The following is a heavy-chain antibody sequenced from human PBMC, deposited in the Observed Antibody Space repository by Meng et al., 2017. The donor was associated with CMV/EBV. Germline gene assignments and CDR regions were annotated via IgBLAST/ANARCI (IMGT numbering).Heavy chain of an antibody. CDR3: ASFAATTPEYYGMDV. CDR1: GGSVSSGGYY. CDR2: IYYSGST. Sequence: SETLSLTCTVSGGSVSSGGYYWSWIRQPPGKGLEWIGYIYYSGSTNYNPSLKSRVTISVDTSKNQFSLKLSSVTAADTAVYYCASFAATTPEYYGMDVWGQGTTVTVSS. D-gene: IGHD5-12*01. J-gene: IGHJ6*02. V-gene: IGHV4-61*08.